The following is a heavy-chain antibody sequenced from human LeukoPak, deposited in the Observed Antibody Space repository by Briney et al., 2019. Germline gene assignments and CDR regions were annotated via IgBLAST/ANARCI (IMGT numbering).Heavy chain of an antibody. CDR1: GFTFSSYG. V-gene: IGHV3-23*01. Sequence: GGSLRLSCAASGFTFSSYGMFWVRQAPGKGLEWVSALSASGGTTYYADSVKGRFTTSRDNSKNTLYLQMNSLRAEDTAVYYCAKPPREYCSSTSCPNWFDTWGQGTLVTVSS. CDR3: AKPPREYCSSTSCPNWFDT. D-gene: IGHD2-2*01. CDR2: LSASGGTT. J-gene: IGHJ5*02.